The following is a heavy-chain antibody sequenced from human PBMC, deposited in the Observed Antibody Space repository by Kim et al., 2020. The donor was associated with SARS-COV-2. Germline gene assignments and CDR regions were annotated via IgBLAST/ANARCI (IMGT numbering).Heavy chain of an antibody. Sequence: SETLSLTCAVYGGSFSGYYWSWIRQPPGKGLEWIGEINHSGSTNYNPSLKSRVTISVDTAKNQFSLKLSSVTAADTAVYYCARGRAAAGNIAVAGTVDF. V-gene: IGHV4-34*01. J-gene: IGHJ4*01. D-gene: IGHD6-19*01. CDR3: ARGRAAAGNIAVAGTVDF. CDR1: GGSFSGYY. CDR2: INHSGST.